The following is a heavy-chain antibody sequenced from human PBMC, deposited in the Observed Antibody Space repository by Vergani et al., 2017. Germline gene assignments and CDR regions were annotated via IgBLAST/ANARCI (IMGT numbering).Heavy chain of an antibody. CDR2: VDPEDGET. CDR3: ATPQTGTTGGIEV. J-gene: IGHJ6*02. V-gene: IGHV1-69-2*01. D-gene: IGHD4-17*01. Sequence: EVQLGQSGAEVKKPGATMKISCKVSGYTFTDHYMHWVKQAPGKGLEWMGLVDPEDGETIYAEKFKGRVTIAADTSTDTAHLELSSLRSEDTAVYYYATPQTGTTGGIEVWGQGTMVIVSS. CDR1: GYTFTDHY.